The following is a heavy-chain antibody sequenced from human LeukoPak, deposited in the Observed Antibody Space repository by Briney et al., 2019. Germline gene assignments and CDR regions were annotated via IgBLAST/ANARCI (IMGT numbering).Heavy chain of an antibody. Sequence: GGSLRLSCAASGFSFSSYGMHWVRQVPGKGLEWVAVISYDGDNKYYADSVNGRFTISRDNSKNTLSLQMDSLSAEDTAVYYCAKDIRVWGSYRYPCLDYWGQGTLVTVSA. CDR2: ISYDGDNK. D-gene: IGHD3-16*02. CDR3: AKDIRVWGSYRYPCLDY. V-gene: IGHV3-30*18. J-gene: IGHJ4*02. CDR1: GFSFSSYG.